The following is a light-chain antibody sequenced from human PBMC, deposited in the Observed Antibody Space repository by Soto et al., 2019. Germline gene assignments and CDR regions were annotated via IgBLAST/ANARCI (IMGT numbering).Light chain of an antibody. V-gene: IGKV3-15*01. CDR2: GAS. Sequence: EIVMTQSPATLSVSQGERATLSCRASQSVSSNLAWYQQKPGQAPRLLIYGASTRATGIPARFSGSGSGTEFTLTISSLQSEDFAVYYCQQYNNWLWTFGQGTKVDIK. CDR3: QQYNNWLWT. J-gene: IGKJ1*01. CDR1: QSVSSN.